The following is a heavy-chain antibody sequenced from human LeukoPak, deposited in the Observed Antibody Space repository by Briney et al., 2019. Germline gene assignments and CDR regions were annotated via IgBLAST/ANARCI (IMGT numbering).Heavy chain of an antibody. CDR2: IYYSGST. Sequence: SETLSLICTVSGGSISSSSYYWGWIRQPPGKGLEWIGNIYYSGSTYYNPSLKGRVTISVDTSKNQFSLKLSSVTAADTAVYYCARAALLYGDYYFDYWGQGTLVTVSS. CDR3: ARAALLYGDYYFDY. V-gene: IGHV4-39*01. J-gene: IGHJ4*02. CDR1: GGSISSSSYY. D-gene: IGHD4-17*01.